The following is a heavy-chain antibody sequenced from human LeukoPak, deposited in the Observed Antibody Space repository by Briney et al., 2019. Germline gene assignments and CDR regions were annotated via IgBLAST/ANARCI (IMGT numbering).Heavy chain of an antibody. V-gene: IGHV3-23*01. D-gene: IGHD5-24*01. CDR2: ISGSASST. CDR1: GFTFSSYG. CDR3: AKDRTRRDGYNGFDY. Sequence: PGGSLRLSCAASGFTFSSYGMHWVRQAPGKGLEWVSAISGSASSTYHADSVKGRFTISRDNSKDTLYLQMNSLRAEDTAVYYCAKDRTRRDGYNGFDYWGQGTLVTVSS. J-gene: IGHJ4*02.